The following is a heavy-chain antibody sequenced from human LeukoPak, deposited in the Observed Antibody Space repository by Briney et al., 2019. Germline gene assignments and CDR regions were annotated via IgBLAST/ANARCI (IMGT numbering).Heavy chain of an antibody. V-gene: IGHV4-61*01. CDR3: ARGRYSSAWRHWYFDL. Sequence: SETLSLTCTVSGGSVGSGSYYWNWIRQPPGKGLEWIGYISYSGSTNYNPSLKSRVTISVDTSKNQFSLKLSSVTAADTAVYYCARGRYSSAWRHWYFDLWGRGTLITVSS. D-gene: IGHD6-19*01. CDR2: ISYSGST. CDR1: GGSVGSGSYY. J-gene: IGHJ2*01.